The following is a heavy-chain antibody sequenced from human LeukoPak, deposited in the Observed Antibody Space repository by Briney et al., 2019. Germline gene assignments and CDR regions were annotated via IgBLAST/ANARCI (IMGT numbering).Heavy chain of an antibody. CDR3: AKPLGNY. V-gene: IGHV4-34*01. D-gene: IGHD7-27*01. Sequence: SETLSLXCAVYGGSFSGYYWSWIRLPPGKGLEWIGEINHSGSTNYNPSLKSRVTISVDTSKNQFSLKLSSVTAADTAVYYCAKPLGNYWGQGTLVTVSS. CDR1: GGSFSGYY. J-gene: IGHJ4*02. CDR2: INHSGST.